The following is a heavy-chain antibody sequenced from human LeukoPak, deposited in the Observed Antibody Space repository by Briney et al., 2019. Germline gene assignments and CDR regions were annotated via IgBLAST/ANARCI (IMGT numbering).Heavy chain of an antibody. CDR1: GGSISSGDYY. D-gene: IGHD2-2*01. CDR2: IYYSGST. J-gene: IGHJ4*02. CDR3: ARGLRCRSSTSCHRPALDY. V-gene: IGHV4-30-4*08. Sequence: SETLSLTCTVSGGSISSGDYYWSWIRQPPGKGLEWIGYIYYSGSTYYNPSLKSRVTISVDTSKNQFSLKLSSVTAADTAVYYCARGLRCRSSTSCHRPALDYWGQGTLVTVSS.